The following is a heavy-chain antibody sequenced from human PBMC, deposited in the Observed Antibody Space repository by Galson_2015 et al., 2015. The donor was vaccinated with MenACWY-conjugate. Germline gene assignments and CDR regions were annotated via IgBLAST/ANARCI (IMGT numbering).Heavy chain of an antibody. CDR3: AREDYGSGSAAV. CDR1: GLTFRSYW. D-gene: IGHD3-10*01. CDR2: IKYDGSKR. V-gene: IGHV3-7*03. J-gene: IGHJ6*02. Sequence: SLRLSCAASGLTFRSYWMRWVRQAPGKGLEWVADIKYDGSKRYYVDSVKGRFTISRDNSKNSLYLQMNSLRAEDTAVYYCAREDYGSGSAAVWGQGTTVTVSS.